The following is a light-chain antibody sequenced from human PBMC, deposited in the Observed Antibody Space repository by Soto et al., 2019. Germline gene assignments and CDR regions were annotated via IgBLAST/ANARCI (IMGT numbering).Light chain of an antibody. J-gene: IGKJ4*01. Sequence: DIQMTQSPSFVSASVGDRVTITCRASQGISSWLAWYQHKPGRAPKLLIHAASSLESGVPSRFSGSGSGTDFTLIISSLQPEDFATYYCQQTASFPLTFGGGTKVELK. V-gene: IGKV1-12*01. CDR2: AAS. CDR1: QGISSW. CDR3: QQTASFPLT.